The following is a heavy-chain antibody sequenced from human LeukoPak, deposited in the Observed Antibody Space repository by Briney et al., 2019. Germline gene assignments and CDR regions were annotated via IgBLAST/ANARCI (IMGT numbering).Heavy chain of an antibody. V-gene: IGHV3-15*05. Sequence: GGSLRLSCAASGFTFNNAWMSWVRQAPGRGLEWVGHIKSKADGGTTDYGAPVKGRFTISRDDSKNTLYLQMNSLRAEDTAVYYCARDLGYCSGGRCFGGWFDPWGQGTLVTVSS. D-gene: IGHD2-15*01. J-gene: IGHJ5*02. CDR3: ARDLGYCSGGRCFGGWFDP. CDR2: IKSKADGGTT. CDR1: GFTFNNAW.